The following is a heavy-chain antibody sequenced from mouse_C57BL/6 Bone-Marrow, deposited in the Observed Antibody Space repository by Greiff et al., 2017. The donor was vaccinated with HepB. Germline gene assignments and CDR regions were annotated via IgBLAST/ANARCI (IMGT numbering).Heavy chain of an antibody. V-gene: IGHV1-26*01. Sequence: EVQLQQSGPELVKPGASVKISCKASGYTFTDYYMNWVKQSHGKSLEWIGDINPNNGGTSYNQKFKGKATLTADKSSSTAYMQLSSLTSEASAVYFCARRSLEGFAYGGQGTRVSVSA. J-gene: IGHJ3*01. CDR3: ARRSLEGFAY. CDR2: INPNNGGT. CDR1: GYTFTDYY.